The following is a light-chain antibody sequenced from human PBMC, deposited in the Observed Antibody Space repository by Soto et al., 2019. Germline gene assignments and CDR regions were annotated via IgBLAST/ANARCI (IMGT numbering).Light chain of an antibody. V-gene: IGKV3-15*01. CDR3: QQYNNWPLT. Sequence: EIVMTQSPATLSVSPGERATLSCRASQSVSSNLAWYQQKPGQAPRLLIYGASTRATGIPARFSGSGSGTEFTLTISSLQSEDFAFYYCQQYNNWPLTFGQGTKVELK. CDR2: GAS. J-gene: IGKJ1*01. CDR1: QSVSSN.